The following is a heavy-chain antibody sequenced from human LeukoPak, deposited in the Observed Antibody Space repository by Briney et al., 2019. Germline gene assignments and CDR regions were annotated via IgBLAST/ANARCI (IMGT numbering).Heavy chain of an antibody. CDR3: AKDATTVTTFYFDY. D-gene: IGHD4-17*01. Sequence: PGGSLRLSCAASGFTFSSYGMHWVRQAPGKGLEWVAFIRYDGSNKYYADSVKVRFTISRDNSKNTLYLQMNSLRAEDTAVYYCAKDATTVTTFYFDYWGQGTLVTVSS. V-gene: IGHV3-30*02. J-gene: IGHJ4*02. CDR2: IRYDGSNK. CDR1: GFTFSSYG.